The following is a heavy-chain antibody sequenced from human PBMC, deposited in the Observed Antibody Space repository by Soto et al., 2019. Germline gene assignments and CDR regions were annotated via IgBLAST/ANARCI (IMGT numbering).Heavy chain of an antibody. CDR1: CGSISSCGYS. J-gene: IGHJ5*02. Sequence: PSETLSLTCTVSCGSISSCGYSWSWIRQPPGKGLEWIGYIYHSGNTYYNPSLKSRVSISVDRSKNQFSLKLSSVTAADTAVYYCARVPSPWGQGTLVTVS. V-gene: IGHV4-30-2*01. CDR2: IYHSGNT. CDR3: ARVPSP.